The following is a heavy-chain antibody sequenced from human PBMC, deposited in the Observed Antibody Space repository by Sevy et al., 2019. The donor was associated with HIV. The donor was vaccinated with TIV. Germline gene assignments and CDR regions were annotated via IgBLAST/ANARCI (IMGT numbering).Heavy chain of an antibody. J-gene: IGHJ4*02. CDR1: GFSFSTYW. CDR3: VRGGWGGFSYRLDC. CDR2: MNQDGTER. Sequence: GGSLRLSCAASGFSFSTYWMTWVRQAPGKGLEWVATMNQDGTERDYVDSVKGRFTISRDNTKTSLFLQMNSLSAEDTGVYYCVRGGWGGFSYRLDCWGQGTLVTVSS. D-gene: IGHD5-18*01. V-gene: IGHV3-7*01.